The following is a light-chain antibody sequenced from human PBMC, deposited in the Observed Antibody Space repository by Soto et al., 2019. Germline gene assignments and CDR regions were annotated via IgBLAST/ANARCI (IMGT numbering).Light chain of an antibody. J-gene: IGLJ1*01. CDR1: SSDVGAYNV. V-gene: IGLV2-14*03. CDR3: SSYTSSSTHV. Sequence: QSVLTQPASVSGSPRQSITISCTGTSSDVGAYNVVSWYQQHPGKVPKLMIVDVSSRPSGVSDRFSGSKSCNTASLTISGLQAEDEGDYYCSSYTSSSTHVFGSGTKLTVL. CDR2: DVS.